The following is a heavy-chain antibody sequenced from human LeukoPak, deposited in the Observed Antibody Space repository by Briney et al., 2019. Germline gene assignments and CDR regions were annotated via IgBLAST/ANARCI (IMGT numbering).Heavy chain of an antibody. J-gene: IGHJ5*02. CDR3: AGAEGITIFGVVILTPNWFDP. CDR2: ISAYNGNT. D-gene: IGHD3-3*01. CDR1: GYTFTSYG. Sequence: ASVKVSCKASGYTFTSYGISWVRQAPGQGLEWMGWISAYNGNTNYAQKLQGRVTMTTDTSTSTAYMELRSLRSDDTAVYYCAGAEGITIFGVVILTPNWFDPWGQGTLVIVSS. V-gene: IGHV1-18*01.